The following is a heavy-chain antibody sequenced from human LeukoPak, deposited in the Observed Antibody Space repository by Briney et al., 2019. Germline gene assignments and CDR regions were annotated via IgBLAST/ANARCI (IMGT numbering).Heavy chain of an antibody. V-gene: IGHV3-7*01. CDR2: MNQDGSER. CDR1: GFTFSDSW. J-gene: IGHJ6*02. Sequence: GGSLRLSCEASGFTFSDSWMSWVRQTPGKGLEWVANMNQDGSERDYVDSVEGRFTISRDNARNSLYLQMSSLRAEDTAVYYCATYTHWVAGDVWGQGTAVTVSS. CDR3: ATYTHWVAGDV. D-gene: IGHD3-16*01.